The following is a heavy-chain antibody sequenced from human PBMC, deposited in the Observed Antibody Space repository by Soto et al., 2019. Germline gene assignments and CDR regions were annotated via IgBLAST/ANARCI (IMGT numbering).Heavy chain of an antibody. CDR2: ITGRGDTT. J-gene: IGHJ5*02. Sequence: HPGGSLRLSCAASGFPFGDHAMHWVRQAPGKGLGWVSAITGRGDTTYYADSVKGRFTVSRDNSKNTLFLQMMSLRAEDTAVYYCAKDLYVQPPSGWFDPWGQGTVVTVSS. D-gene: IGHD1-26*01. CDR1: GFPFGDHA. V-gene: IGHV3-23*01. CDR3: AKDLYVQPPSGWFDP.